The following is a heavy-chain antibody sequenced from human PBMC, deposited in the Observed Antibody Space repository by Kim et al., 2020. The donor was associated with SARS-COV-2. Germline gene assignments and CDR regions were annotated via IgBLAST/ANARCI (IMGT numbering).Heavy chain of an antibody. Sequence: GGSLRLSCVASGFTFSSYAMRWVRQAPGKGLEWVADIKHDGSEKYYVDSVKGRITISRDNAKNSLYLQMSGLRAEDTAVYYCARDIGETWCYSGGQGSLV. CDR3: ARDIGETWCYS. CDR1: GFTFSSYA. V-gene: IGHV3-7*01. J-gene: IGHJ5*01. CDR2: IKHDGSEK. D-gene: IGHD3-10*01.